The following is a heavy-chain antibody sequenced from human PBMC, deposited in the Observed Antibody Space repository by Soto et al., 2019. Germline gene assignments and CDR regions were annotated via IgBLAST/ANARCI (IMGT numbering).Heavy chain of an antibody. CDR3: AKDEQSPSHYYDSSGYYGRAKNY. CDR1: GFTFSSYA. Sequence: GGSLRLSCAASGFTFSSYAMSWVRQAPGKGLEWVSAISGSGGSTYYADSVKGRFTISRDNSKNTLYLQMNSLRAEDTAVYYCAKDEQSPSHYYDSSGYYGRAKNYWGQGTLVTVSS. D-gene: IGHD3-22*01. V-gene: IGHV3-23*01. CDR2: ISGSGGST. J-gene: IGHJ4*02.